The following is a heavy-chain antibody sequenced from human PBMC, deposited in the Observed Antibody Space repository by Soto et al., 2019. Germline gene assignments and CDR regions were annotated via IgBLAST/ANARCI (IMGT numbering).Heavy chain of an antibody. J-gene: IGHJ4*02. CDR3: ARIGYYDFWSGYPSFDY. D-gene: IGHD3-3*01. CDR1: GYTFTSYD. Sequence: ASVKVSCKASGYTFTSYDINWVRQATGQGLEWMGWMNPNSGNTGYAQKFQGRVTMTRNTSISTAYMELSSLRSEDTAVYYCARIGYYDFWSGYPSFDYWGQGTLGTVSS. CDR2: MNPNSGNT. V-gene: IGHV1-8*01.